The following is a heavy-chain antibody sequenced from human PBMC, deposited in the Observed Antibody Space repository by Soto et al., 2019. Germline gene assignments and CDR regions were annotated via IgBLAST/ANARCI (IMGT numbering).Heavy chain of an antibody. V-gene: IGHV1-18*01. CDR1: GYTFTSYG. CDR3: AREEVGFDWSLSSGYYYYGMDV. J-gene: IGHJ6*02. Sequence: RASVKVSCKASGYTFTSYGISWVRQAPGQGLEWMGWISAYNGNTNYAQKLQGRVTMTTDTSTSTAYMELRSLRSDDTAVYYCAREEVGFDWSLSSGYYYYGMDVWG. D-gene: IGHD3-9*01. CDR2: ISAYNGNT.